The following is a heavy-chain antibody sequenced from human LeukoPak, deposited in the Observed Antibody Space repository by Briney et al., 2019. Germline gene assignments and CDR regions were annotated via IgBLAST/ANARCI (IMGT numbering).Heavy chain of an antibody. CDR3: ARGAGNLLLWFGDPADRGFDP. J-gene: IGHJ5*02. D-gene: IGHD3-10*01. V-gene: IGHV4-4*02. CDR2: MYPSGST. Sequence: PSGTLSLTCAVSGGSISSSNWWSWVRQPPGKGLEWIGEMYPSGSTNYNPSLKSRVTISVDTSKNQFSLKLSSVTAADTAVYYCARGAGNLLLWFGDPADRGFDPWGQGTLVTVSS. CDR1: GGSISSSNW.